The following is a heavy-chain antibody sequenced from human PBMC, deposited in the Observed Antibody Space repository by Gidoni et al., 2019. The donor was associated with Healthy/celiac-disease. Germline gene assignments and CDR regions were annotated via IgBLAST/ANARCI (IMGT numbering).Heavy chain of an antibody. J-gene: IGHJ5*02. Sequence: QVQLVQSGAEVKKPGASVKVSCKDYGYTFNSYDINWVRQATGQGLEWMGWMNHNSVNTGYAQKFQGRVTMTRNTSISTAYRELSSLRSEDTAVYYCARGGLLGAGGEWFDPWGQGTLVTVSS. CDR3: ARGGLLGAGGEWFDP. V-gene: IGHV1-8*01. D-gene: IGHD3-16*01. CDR2: MNHNSVNT. CDR1: GYTFNSYD.